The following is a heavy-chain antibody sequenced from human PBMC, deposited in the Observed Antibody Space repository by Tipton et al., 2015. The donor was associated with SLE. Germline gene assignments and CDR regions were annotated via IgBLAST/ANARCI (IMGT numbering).Heavy chain of an antibody. CDR2: ISSSSSTI. CDR1: GFTFSSYS. Sequence: SLRLSCAASGFTFSSYSMNWVRQAPGKGLEWVSYISSSSSTIYYADSVKGRFTISRDNAKNSLYLQMNSLRAEDTAVYYCARTYGSGNAFGIWGQGTMVTVSS. V-gene: IGHV3-48*01. CDR3: ARTYGSGNAFGI. J-gene: IGHJ3*02. D-gene: IGHD3-10*01.